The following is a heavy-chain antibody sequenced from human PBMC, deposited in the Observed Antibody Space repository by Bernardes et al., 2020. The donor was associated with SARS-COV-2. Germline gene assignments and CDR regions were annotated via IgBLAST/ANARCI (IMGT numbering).Heavy chain of an antibody. CDR3: ARDLDRLYSGSRTDAFDI. V-gene: IGHV1-2*02. CDR2: INPRSGGT. D-gene: IGHD1-26*01. CDR1: GYTLSDYY. Sequence: ASVKVSCKASGYTLSDYYMHWVRQAPGQGLEWMGWINPRSGGTNYAQKFQGRVTVTRDTSISTAYMELRRLTSDDTAVYYCARDLDRLYSGSRTDAFDIWGQGTMVTVSS. J-gene: IGHJ3*02.